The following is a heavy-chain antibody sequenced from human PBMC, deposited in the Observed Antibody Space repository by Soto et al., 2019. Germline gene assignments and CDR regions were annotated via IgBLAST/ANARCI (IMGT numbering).Heavy chain of an antibody. CDR2: IIPIFGTA. D-gene: IGHD5-12*01. J-gene: IGHJ4*02. V-gene: IGHV1-69*12. CDR1: GGTFSSYA. CDR3: ARGPGGKDGYTPTARFDY. Sequence: QVQLVQSGAEVKKPGSSVKVSCKASGGTFSSYAISWVRQAPGQGLEWMGGIIPIFGTANYAQKFQGRVTITADEXTXTXXMELSSLRSEDTAVYYCARGPGGKDGYTPTARFDYWGQGTLVTVSS.